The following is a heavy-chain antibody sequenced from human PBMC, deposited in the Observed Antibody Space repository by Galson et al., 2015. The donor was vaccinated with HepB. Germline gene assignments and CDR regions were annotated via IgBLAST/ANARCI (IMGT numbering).Heavy chain of an antibody. J-gene: IGHJ4*02. V-gene: IGHV3-20*04. D-gene: IGHD5-12*01. CDR1: RFTLDDYG. CDR2: SNWNGGNT. Sequence: SLRLSCAVSRFTLDDYGMSWVRQAPGKGLEWVAGSNWNGGNTGYADSVQGRLIISRDDAKNSLHLQMNSLRAEDTALYYCVRAGDSAGWEFEYWGQGTLVTVSS. CDR3: VRAGDSAGWEFEY.